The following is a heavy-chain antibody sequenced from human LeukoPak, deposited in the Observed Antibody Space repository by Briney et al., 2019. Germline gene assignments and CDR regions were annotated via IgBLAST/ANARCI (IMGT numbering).Heavy chain of an antibody. V-gene: IGHV4-39*07. CDR3: ARTHTTYDSSGYFDY. J-gene: IGHJ4*02. CDR1: GGSISSSSYY. D-gene: IGHD3-22*01. Sequence: SETLSLTCTVSGGSISSSSYYWGWIRQPPGKGLEWIGSIYYSGSTYYNPSLKSRVTISVDTSKNQFSLKLSSVTAADTAVYYCARTHTTYDSSGYFDYWGQGTLVTVSS. CDR2: IYYSGST.